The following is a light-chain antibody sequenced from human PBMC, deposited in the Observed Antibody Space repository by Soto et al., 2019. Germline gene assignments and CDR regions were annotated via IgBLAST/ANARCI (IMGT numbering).Light chain of an antibody. CDR3: QQYNTYPLT. V-gene: IGKV1-16*01. J-gene: IGKJ4*01. CDR1: QDISNY. Sequence: DIQMTQSPSSLSASVGDRVTITCRASQDISNYLAWYQQKPGKAPKSLIYAASNLQSGVPSRFSGSGSGTDYTLTVSSLQPEDFATYYCQQYNTYPLTFGGGTKVEI. CDR2: AAS.